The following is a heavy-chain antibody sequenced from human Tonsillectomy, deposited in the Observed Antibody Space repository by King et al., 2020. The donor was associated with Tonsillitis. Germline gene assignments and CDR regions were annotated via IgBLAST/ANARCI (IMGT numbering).Heavy chain of an antibody. D-gene: IGHD6-19*01. CDR1: GFTFSDYY. CDR2: ISGSGSTI. CDR3: ARDPDSMWLTRPDAFDI. Sequence: VQLVESGGGLVKPGGSLRLSCAASGFTFSDYYLSWIRQAPGKGLEWVAYISGSGSTIYDADSVKGRFTISRENAKNSLYLQMNSLRAEDTAVYYCARDPDSMWLTRPDAFDIWGQGTMVTVSS. V-gene: IGHV3-11*01. J-gene: IGHJ3*02.